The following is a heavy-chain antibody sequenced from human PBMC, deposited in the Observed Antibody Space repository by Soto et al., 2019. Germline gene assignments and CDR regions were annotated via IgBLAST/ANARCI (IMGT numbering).Heavy chain of an antibody. V-gene: IGHV4-4*07. CDR1: GGTLSGYY. CDR3: AKDHPSPDWFDP. J-gene: IGHJ5*02. Sequence: PSESLTLSCGVSGGTLSGYYWTWIRQPAGKGLEWIGRIYSSGNTKYNTSLQSRVTMSLDTSNNKFSLRLTPVTAADTAVYYFAKDHPSPDWFDPWGQGTLVTVSS. CDR2: IYSSGNT.